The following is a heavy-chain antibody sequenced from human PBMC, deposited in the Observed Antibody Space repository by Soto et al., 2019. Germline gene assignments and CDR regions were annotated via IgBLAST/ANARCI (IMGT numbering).Heavy chain of an antibody. CDR2: IQSGGPT. CDR3: ARDDVRFDGGLFYGVPLDV. CDR1: GFTVSSKY. V-gene: IGHV3-66*01. J-gene: IGHJ6*04. D-gene: IGHD2-15*01. Sequence: EVQLVESGGGLVQPGGSLRLSCAASGFTVSSKYMSWVRQAPGKGLEWVSLIQSGGPTYYADSVKGSFTISMDTSENTEHLQMDSLRAEDTAVYYCARDDVRFDGGLFYGVPLDVWGKGTKVTVSS.